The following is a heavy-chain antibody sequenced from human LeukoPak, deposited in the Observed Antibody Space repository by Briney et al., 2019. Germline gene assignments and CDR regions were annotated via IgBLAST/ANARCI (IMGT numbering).Heavy chain of an antibody. D-gene: IGHD5-12*01. Sequence: ASVKVFCKASGYTFTGYYMHWVRQAPGQGLEWMGWINPNSGGTNYAQKFQGRVTMTRDTSISTAYMELSRLRSDDTAVYYCARPDIVATYFDYWGQGTLVTVSS. J-gene: IGHJ4*02. V-gene: IGHV1-2*02. CDR2: INPNSGGT. CDR3: ARPDIVATYFDY. CDR1: GYTFTGYY.